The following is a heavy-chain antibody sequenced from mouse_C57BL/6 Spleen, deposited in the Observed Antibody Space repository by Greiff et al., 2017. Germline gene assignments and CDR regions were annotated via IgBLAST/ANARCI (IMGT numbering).Heavy chain of an antibody. J-gene: IGHJ2*01. CDR2: INYDGSST. CDR3: ARVITTVVAPYFDY. D-gene: IGHD1-1*01. Sequence: EVKLMESEGGLVQPGSSMKLSCTASGFTFSDYYMAWVRQVPEKGLEWVANINYDGSSTYYLDSLKSRFIISRDNAKNILYLQMSSLKSEDTATYYCARVITTVVAPYFDYWGQGTTLTVSS. CDR1: GFTFSDYY. V-gene: IGHV5-16*01.